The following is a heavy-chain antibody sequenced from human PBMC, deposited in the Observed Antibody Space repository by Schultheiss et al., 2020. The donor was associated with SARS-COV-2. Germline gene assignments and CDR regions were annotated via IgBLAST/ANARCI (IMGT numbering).Heavy chain of an antibody. CDR3: ARDQRFGDSRAYYYYGMDV. D-gene: IGHD3-10*01. CDR2: IYYSGST. J-gene: IGHJ6*02. Sequence: SETLSLTCTVSGGSISSYYWSWIRQPPGKGLEWIGSIYYSGSTYYNPSLKSRVTISVDTSKNQFSLKLSSVTAADTAVYYCARDQRFGDSRAYYYYGMDVWGQGTTVTVSS. V-gene: IGHV4-39*02. CDR1: GGSISSYY.